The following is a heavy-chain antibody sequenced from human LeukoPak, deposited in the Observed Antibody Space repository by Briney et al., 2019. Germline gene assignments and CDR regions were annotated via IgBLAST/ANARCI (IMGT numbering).Heavy chain of an antibody. Sequence: GGSLRLSCAASGFTFSSNWMSWVRQAPGRGLEWVALIKQDGSEKYYVDSVKGRFTISRDNAKNSLYLQMNSLRAEDTAVYYCAKIRAYVFDIWGQGTMVTVSS. CDR3: AKIRAYVFDI. J-gene: IGHJ3*02. CDR2: IKQDGSEK. V-gene: IGHV3-7*02. CDR1: GFTFSSNW.